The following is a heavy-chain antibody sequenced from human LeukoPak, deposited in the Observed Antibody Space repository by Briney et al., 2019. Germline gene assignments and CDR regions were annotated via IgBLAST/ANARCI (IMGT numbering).Heavy chain of an antibody. J-gene: IGHJ4*02. CDR3: ARYRYSSSFYYFDY. D-gene: IGHD6-6*01. CDR2: IYYSGST. V-gene: IGHV4-59*11. Sequence: SETLSLTCTVSGGSISSHYWSWIRQPPGKGLEWIGYIYYSGSTNYTPSLKSRVTISVDTSKNQFSLKLSSVTAADTAVYYCARYRYSSSFYYFDYWGQGTLVTVSS. CDR1: GGSISSHY.